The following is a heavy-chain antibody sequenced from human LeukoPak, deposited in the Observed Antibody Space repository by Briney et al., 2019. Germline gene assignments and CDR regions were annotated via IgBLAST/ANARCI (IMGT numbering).Heavy chain of an antibody. CDR1: GFTVSGTY. CDR2: IYSGGNT. D-gene: IGHD5-12*01. J-gene: IGHJ4*02. Sequence: GGSLRLSCAVSGFTVSGTYMSWVRQAPGKGLEWVSVIYSGGNTYYSDSVKGRFAISRDTSKNTLYLQMNSLRAEDTAVYYCARALYSGHADLFDSWGRGTLVTVSS. CDR3: ARALYSGHADLFDS. V-gene: IGHV3-66*01.